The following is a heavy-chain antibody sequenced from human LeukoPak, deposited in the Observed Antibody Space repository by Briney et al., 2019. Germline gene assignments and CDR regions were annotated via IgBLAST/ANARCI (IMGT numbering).Heavy chain of an antibody. J-gene: IGHJ4*02. CDR1: GGSISTYY. Sequence: SETLSLTCTVSGGSISTYYWSWIRQPPGKGLEWIGYIYHSGSTNYNPSLKSRVTMSVDTSKNQFSLKLSSVTAADTAVYYCASLERIAAAGDYWGQGTLVTVSS. CDR3: ASLERIAAAGDY. D-gene: IGHD6-13*01. CDR2: IYHSGST. V-gene: IGHV4-59*01.